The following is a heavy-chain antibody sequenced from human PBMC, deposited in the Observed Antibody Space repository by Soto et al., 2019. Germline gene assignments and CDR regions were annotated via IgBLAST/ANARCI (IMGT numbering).Heavy chain of an antibody. D-gene: IGHD2-2*01. CDR1: GYTFSNYG. Sequence: ASVKVSCKTSGYTFSNYGITWVRQAPGQPLEWLGWISLYSDSTNYAQKSQGRVSMTTDTSTTTAYMELRSLRSDDTAVYYCARVVPGAEAWFGPWGQGTLVTVSS. CDR2: ISLYSDST. J-gene: IGHJ5*02. V-gene: IGHV1-18*01. CDR3: ARVVPGAEAWFGP.